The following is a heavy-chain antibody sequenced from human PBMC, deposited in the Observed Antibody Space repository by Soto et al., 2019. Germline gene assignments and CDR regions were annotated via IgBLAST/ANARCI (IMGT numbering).Heavy chain of an antibody. D-gene: IGHD3-3*01. CDR1: GFNFGGSA. J-gene: IGHJ6*04. CDR3: TSGSSSTYYDFWSGSPSAV. V-gene: IGHV3-73*01. Sequence: GGSQRLSSTASGFNFGGSAMHWVRQASGKGLEWVGRIRSKANSYATAYAASVKGRFTISRDDSKNTAYLQMNSLKTEDTAVYYCTSGSSSTYYDFWSGSPSAVWGKGTTVTVSS. CDR2: IRSKANSYAT.